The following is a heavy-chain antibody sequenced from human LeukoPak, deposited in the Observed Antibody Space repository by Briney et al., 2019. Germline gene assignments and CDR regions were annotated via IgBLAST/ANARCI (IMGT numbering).Heavy chain of an antibody. Sequence: GGSLRLSCAASGFIFSGYTMIWVRQAPGKGLEWVSSISRGSTYIFYADSVKGRFTISRDNAKNSLYLQMNSLRAEDTAVYYCARGGSSCFDSWGQGTLVTVSS. CDR3: ARGGSSCFDS. CDR1: GFIFSGYT. CDR2: ISRGSTYI. D-gene: IGHD6-13*01. J-gene: IGHJ4*02. V-gene: IGHV3-21*01.